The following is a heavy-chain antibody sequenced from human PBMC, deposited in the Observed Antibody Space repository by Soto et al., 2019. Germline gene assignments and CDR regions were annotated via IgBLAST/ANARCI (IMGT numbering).Heavy chain of an antibody. V-gene: IGHV3-21*01. CDR1: GFTFSIHA. D-gene: IGHD2-21*02. J-gene: IGHJ4*02. CDR2: IDSGSSFI. Sequence: PGGSLRLSCAASGFTFSIHAMNLVRQAPGKGLEWVSSIDSGSSFIYYADSVKGRFTISRDNAKNSLYLQMNSLRAEDTAVYYCARDLREVVVTAIFSYWGQGTLVTVSS. CDR3: ARDLREVVVTAIFSY.